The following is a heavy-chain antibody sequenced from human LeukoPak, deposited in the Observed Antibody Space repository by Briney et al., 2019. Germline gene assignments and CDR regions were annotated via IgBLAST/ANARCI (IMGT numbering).Heavy chain of an antibody. J-gene: IGHJ4*02. Sequence: SETLSLTCTVSGYSISSGYYWGWIRQPPGKGLEWIGSIYHSGSTYYNPSLKSRVTISVDTSKNQFSLKLSSVTAADTAVYYCARARYSTGDFDYWGQGTLVTVSS. V-gene: IGHV4-38-2*02. CDR1: GYSISSGYY. CDR2: IYHSGST. D-gene: IGHD6-19*01. CDR3: ARARYSTGDFDY.